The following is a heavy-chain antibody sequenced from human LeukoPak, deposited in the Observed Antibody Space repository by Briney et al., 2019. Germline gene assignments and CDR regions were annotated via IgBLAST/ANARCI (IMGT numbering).Heavy chain of an antibody. CDR3: ARGGRKQPKLNWFDP. CDR2: INHSGST. V-gene: IGHV4-34*01. Sequence: PSETLSLTCAVYGVSFSGYYWSWIRQPPGKGLEWIGEINHSGSTNYNPSLKSRVTISVDTSKNQFSLKLSSVTAADTAVYYCARGGRKQPKLNWFDPWGQGTLVTVSS. D-gene: IGHD6-13*01. J-gene: IGHJ5*02. CDR1: GVSFSGYY.